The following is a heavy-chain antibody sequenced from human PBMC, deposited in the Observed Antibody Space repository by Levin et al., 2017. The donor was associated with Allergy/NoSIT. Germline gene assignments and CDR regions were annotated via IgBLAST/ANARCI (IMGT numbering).Heavy chain of an antibody. CDR3: ARGNHYGSGDDY. D-gene: IGHD3-10*01. V-gene: IGHV3-20*04. CDR1: GFTFDDYG. CDR2: INWNGGST. Sequence: GESLKISCAASGFTFDDYGMSWVRQAPGKGLEWVSGINWNGGSTGYADSVKGRFTISRDNAKNSLYLQMNSLRAEDTALNYCARGNHYGSGDDYWGQGTLVTVSS. J-gene: IGHJ4*02.